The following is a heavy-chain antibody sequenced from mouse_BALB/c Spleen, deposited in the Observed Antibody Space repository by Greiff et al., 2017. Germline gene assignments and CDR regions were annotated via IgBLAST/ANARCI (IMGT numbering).Heavy chain of an antibody. CDR3: ARGGYDGYFYAMDY. CDR2: ISYSGST. J-gene: IGHJ4*01. D-gene: IGHD2-3*01. Sequence: EVQRVESGPGLVKPSQSLSLTCTVTGYSITSDYAWNWIRQFPGNKLEWMGYISYSGSTSYNPSLKSRISITRDTSKNQFFLQLNSVTTEDTATYYCARGGYDGYFYAMDYWGQGTSVTVSA. CDR1: GYSITSDYA. V-gene: IGHV3-2*02.